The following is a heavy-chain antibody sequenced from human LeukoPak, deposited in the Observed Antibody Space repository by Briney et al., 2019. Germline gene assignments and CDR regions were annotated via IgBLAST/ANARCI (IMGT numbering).Heavy chain of an antibody. CDR1: GYTFTSYY. D-gene: IGHD6-19*01. J-gene: IGHJ4*02. V-gene: IGHV1-46*01. CDR2: INPSGGSS. CDR3: AREYSSGWYFDY. Sequence: ASVKVSCKASGYTFTSYYMHWVRQAPGQGLEWMGIINPSGGSSSYAQKFQGRVTMTRDTSTSTVYMELSSLRSEDTAVYYCAREYSSGWYFDYWGQGTLVTVSS.